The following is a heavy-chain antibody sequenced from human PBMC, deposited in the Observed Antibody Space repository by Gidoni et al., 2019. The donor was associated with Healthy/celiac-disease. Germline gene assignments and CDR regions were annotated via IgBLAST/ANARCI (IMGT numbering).Heavy chain of an antibody. CDR3: TTDPEGDLLGWSFGS. CDR2: IKIKTDGGTT. CDR1: GFTFNNAW. J-gene: IGHJ4*02. Sequence: EVQLVESGGGLVKPGGSLRLSCAASGFTFNNAWMSWVRQAPGKGLEWVGRIKIKTDGGTTDYAAPVKGRFTISRDDSKNTLYLQVNSLKTEDTAVYYCTTDPEGDLLGWSFGSWGQGTLVTVSS. D-gene: IGHD1-26*01. V-gene: IGHV3-15*01.